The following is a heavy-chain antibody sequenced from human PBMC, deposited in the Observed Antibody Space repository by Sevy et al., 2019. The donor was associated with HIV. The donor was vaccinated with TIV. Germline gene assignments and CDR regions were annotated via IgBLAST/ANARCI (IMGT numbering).Heavy chain of an antibody. J-gene: IGHJ4*02. CDR2: ISSSSSYI. CDR3: ARSSITMVRGRDFDY. Sequence: GGSLRLSCAASGFTFSSYSMNWVRQAPGKGLEWVSSISSSSSYIYYADSVKGRFTISRANAKNSLYLQMNSLGAEDTAVYYCARSSITMVRGRDFDYWGQGTLVTVSS. D-gene: IGHD3-10*01. V-gene: IGHV3-21*01. CDR1: GFTFSSYS.